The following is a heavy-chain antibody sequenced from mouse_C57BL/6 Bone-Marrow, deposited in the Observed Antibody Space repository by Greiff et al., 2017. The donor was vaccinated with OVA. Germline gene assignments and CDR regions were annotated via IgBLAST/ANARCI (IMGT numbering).Heavy chain of an antibody. CDR2: IYPGSGST. Sequence: QVHVKQPGAELVKPGASVKMSCKASGYTFTSYWITWVKQRPGQGLEWIGDIYPGSGSTNYNEKFKSKATLTVDTSSSTAYMQLSSLTSEDSAVYYCARSRDYGSSSHWYFDVWGTGTTVTVSS. V-gene: IGHV1-55*01. CDR1: GYTFTSYW. CDR3: ARSRDYGSSSHWYFDV. D-gene: IGHD1-1*01. J-gene: IGHJ1*03.